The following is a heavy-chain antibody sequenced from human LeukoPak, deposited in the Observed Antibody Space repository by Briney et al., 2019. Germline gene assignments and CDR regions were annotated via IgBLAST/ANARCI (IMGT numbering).Heavy chain of an antibody. V-gene: IGHV3-72*01. J-gene: IGHJ3*02. CDR3: ASPVGATTVRAFDI. Sequence: GGSLRLSCAASGFIFSDHYMDWARQAPGKGLEWVGRTRNEANIYTTKYAASVKGRFTISRDDSKNSLYLQMNSLKTEDTAVYYCASPVGATTVRAFDIWGQGTMVTVSS. CDR2: TRNEANIYTT. CDR1: GFIFSDHY. D-gene: IGHD1-26*01.